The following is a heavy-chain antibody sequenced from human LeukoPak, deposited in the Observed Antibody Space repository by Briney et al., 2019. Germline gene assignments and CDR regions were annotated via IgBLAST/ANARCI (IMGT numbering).Heavy chain of an antibody. J-gene: IGHJ4*02. CDR3: ARGPYCNTSTCYPYYFDS. D-gene: IGHD2-2*01. Sequence: SETLSLTCAIYGGSFSNFYSSWIRQTPGKGLDWIEEINHSGSTSYNPSLKSRVTMSMDTSGRQFSLRLSSVTAADAALYYCARGPYCNTSTCYPYYFDSWGQGTLVTVSS. V-gene: IGHV4-34*01. CDR1: GGSFSNFY. CDR2: INHSGST.